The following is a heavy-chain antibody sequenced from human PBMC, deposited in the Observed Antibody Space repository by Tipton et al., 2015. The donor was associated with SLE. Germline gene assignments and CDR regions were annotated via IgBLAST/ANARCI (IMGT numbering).Heavy chain of an antibody. CDR2: IFHSGNT. CDR3: AGGGRCAQESDDV. Sequence: TLSLTCAVSGGATSRGDFPWIRSGGYYRRWIRQHTGKGLEWIGFIFHSGNTYYNPSLKSRVFISVDTSKNQFSLRVNSVTAADTAVYFCAGGGRCAQESDDVRGRGSL. V-gene: IGHV4-31*11. J-gene: IGHJ2*01. D-gene: IGHD1-26*01. CDR1: GGATSRGDFPWIRSGGYY.